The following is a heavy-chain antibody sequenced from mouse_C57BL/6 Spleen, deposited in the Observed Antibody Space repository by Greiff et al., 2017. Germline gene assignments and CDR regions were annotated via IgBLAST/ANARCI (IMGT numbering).Heavy chain of an antibody. D-gene: IGHD1-1*01. V-gene: IGHV1-66*01. CDR3: ARDEGSSYPYYAMDY. J-gene: IGHJ4*01. CDR2: IYPGSGNT. CDR1: GYSFTSYY. Sequence: QVQLQQSGPELVKPGASVKISCKASGYSFTSYYIHWVKQRPGQGLEWIGWIYPGSGNTKYNEKFKGKATLTADTSSSTAYMQLSSLTSEDSAVYYCARDEGSSYPYYAMDYWGQGTSVTVSS.